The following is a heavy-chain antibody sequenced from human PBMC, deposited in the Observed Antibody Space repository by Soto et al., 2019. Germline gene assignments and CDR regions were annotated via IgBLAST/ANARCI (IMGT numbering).Heavy chain of an antibody. CDR1: GGSISSSSYY. Sequence: QLQLQESGPGLVKPSETLSLTCTVSGGSISSSSYYWGWIRQPPGKGLEWIGSIYYSGSTYYNPSLKSRVTISVDTSKNQFSLKLSSVTAADTAVYYCARLAVAGRGVIDYWGQGTLVTVSS. CDR3: ARLAVAGRGVIDY. CDR2: IYYSGST. D-gene: IGHD6-19*01. J-gene: IGHJ4*02. V-gene: IGHV4-39*01.